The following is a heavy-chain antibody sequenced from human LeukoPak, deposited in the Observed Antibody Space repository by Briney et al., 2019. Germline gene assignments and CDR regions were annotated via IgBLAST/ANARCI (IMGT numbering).Heavy chain of an antibody. D-gene: IGHD3-22*01. CDR2: NSGDGSRT. CDR3: AKDNLPFDSSGYQPDY. Sequence: PGWSLRLSCAASGFTFDDYAMHWVRQAPGKGLEWVSLNSGDGSRTYYADSVKGRFTVSRDNSKNSLHLQMNSLRSEDTALYYCAKDNLPFDSSGYQPDYWGQGTLVTVSS. V-gene: IGHV3-43*02. CDR1: GFTFDDYA. J-gene: IGHJ4*02.